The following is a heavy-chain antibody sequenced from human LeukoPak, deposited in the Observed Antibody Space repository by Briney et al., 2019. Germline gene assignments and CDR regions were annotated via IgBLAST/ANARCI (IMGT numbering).Heavy chain of an antibody. D-gene: IGHD5-12*01. J-gene: IGHJ4*02. CDR3: ARGARWLRTDKKFDY. CDR2: INHSGST. V-gene: IGHV4-34*01. CDR1: GGSFSGYY. Sequence: TSSETLSLTCAVYGGSFSGYYWSWIRQPPGEGLEWIGEINHSGSTNYNPSLKSRVTISVDTSKNQFSLKLSSVTAADTAVYYCARGARWLRTDKKFDYWGQGTLVTVSS.